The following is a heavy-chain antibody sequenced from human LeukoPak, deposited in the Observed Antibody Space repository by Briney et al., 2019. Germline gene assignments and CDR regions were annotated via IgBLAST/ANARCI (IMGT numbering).Heavy chain of an antibody. CDR3: AKRPSDYGDYVSYFDY. CDR1: GFSSISYG. Sequence: GRSLRLPCAASGFSSISYGMHWVRQAPGKGLEWVGVISDDGRSKDYADSVKGRFTISRDNSKDTLYLQMNSLRDEDTAVYYCAKRPSDYGDYVSYFDYWGQGTLVTVSS. V-gene: IGHV3-30*18. J-gene: IGHJ4*02. CDR2: ISDDGRSK. D-gene: IGHD4-17*01.